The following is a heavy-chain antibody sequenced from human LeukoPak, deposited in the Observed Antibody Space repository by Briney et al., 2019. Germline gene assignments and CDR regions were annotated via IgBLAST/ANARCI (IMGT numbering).Heavy chain of an antibody. J-gene: IGHJ2*01. CDR1: GYTFTGYY. CDR3: ATRDLNCGGDCYDWYFDL. CDR2: INPNSGGT. Sequence: ASVKVSCKASGYTFTGYYMHWVRQAPGQGLEWMGRINPNSGGTNSAQKFQGRVTMTRDTSISTAYMELSRLRSDDTAVYYCATRDLNCGGDCYDWYFDLWGRGTLVTVSS. V-gene: IGHV1-2*06. D-gene: IGHD2-21*02.